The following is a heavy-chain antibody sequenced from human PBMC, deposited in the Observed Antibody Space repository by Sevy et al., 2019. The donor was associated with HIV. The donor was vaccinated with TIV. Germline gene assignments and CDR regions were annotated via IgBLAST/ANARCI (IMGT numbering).Heavy chain of an antibody. CDR1: GFTFSSYA. V-gene: IGHV3-21*01. CDR3: ARDLPPSATTVAHFDY. CDR2: INAISSNI. Sequence: GGSLRLSCAASGFTFSSYAMNWVRQAPGKGLEWVSSINAISSNIYYADSVKGRFTISRDNAENSLYLQMNSVRAEDTAVYYCARDLPPSATTVAHFDYWGQGSLVTVSS. J-gene: IGHJ4*02. D-gene: IGHD4-17*01.